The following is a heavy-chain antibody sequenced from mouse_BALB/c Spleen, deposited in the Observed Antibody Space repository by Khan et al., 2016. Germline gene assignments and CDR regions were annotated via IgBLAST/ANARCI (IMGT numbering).Heavy chain of an antibody. CDR1: GYTFTNYG. Sequence: QIQLVQSGPELKKPGETVKISCKASGYTFTNYGMNWVKQAPGKGLKWMGWINTNTGEPTYAEEFKGHFVFSLEPSASTAYLHINNLKNEDTATYFCAEDYYGSNWFAYWGQGTLVTVSA. J-gene: IGHJ3*01. CDR3: AEDYYGSNWFAY. CDR2: INTNTGEP. D-gene: IGHD1-1*01. V-gene: IGHV9-3*02.